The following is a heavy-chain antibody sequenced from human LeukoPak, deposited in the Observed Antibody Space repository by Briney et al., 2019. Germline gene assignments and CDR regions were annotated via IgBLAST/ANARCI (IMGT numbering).Heavy chain of an antibody. Sequence: GGSLRLSCAASGFTFSSYAIHWVRQAPGKGLEYVSAISSNGGSTYYANSVKGRFTISRDNSKNTVYLQMGSLRAEDMAVYYCARGGVYSDYVDYWGQGTLVTVSS. J-gene: IGHJ4*02. CDR3: ARGGVYSDYVDY. V-gene: IGHV3-64*01. CDR1: GFTFSSYA. D-gene: IGHD4-11*01. CDR2: ISSNGGST.